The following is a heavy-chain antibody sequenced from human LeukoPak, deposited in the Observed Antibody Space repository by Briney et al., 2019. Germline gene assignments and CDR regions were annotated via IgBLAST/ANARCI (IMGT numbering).Heavy chain of an antibody. CDR2: IFHTGTT. CDR3: AREKLVPGATSLDY. CDR1: GGSISSYY. D-gene: IGHD6-19*01. V-gene: IGHV4-59*12. Sequence: PSETLSLTCTVSGGSISSYYWSWVRQPPGKGLEWIGEIFHTGTTYYNPSLKSRVTISVDKSKNQFSLKLTSVAAADTAVYFCAREKLVPGATSLDYWGQGTLVTVSS. J-gene: IGHJ4*02.